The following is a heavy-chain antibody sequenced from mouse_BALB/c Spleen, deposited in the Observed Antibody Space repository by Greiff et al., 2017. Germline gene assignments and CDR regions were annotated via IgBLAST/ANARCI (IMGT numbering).Heavy chain of an antibody. Sequence: QVQLQQSGAELVRPGTSVKISCKASGYTFTNYWLGWVKQRPGHGLEWIGDIYPGGGYTNYNEKFKGKATLTADTSSSTAYMQLSSLTSEDSAVYFCARSGYYRSLFAYWGQGTLVTVSA. D-gene: IGHD2-14*01. J-gene: IGHJ3*01. CDR1: GYTFTNYW. CDR2: IYPGGGYT. V-gene: IGHV1-63*02. CDR3: ARSGYYRSLFAY.